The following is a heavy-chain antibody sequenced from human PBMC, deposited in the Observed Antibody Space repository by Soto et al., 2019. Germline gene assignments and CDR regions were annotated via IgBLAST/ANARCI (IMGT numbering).Heavy chain of an antibody. CDR3: ARGAGTTHLSGSAKFDP. CDR2: IYYSGST. CDR1: GGSISSGGYY. Sequence: SETLSLTCTVSGGSISSGGYYWSWIRQHPGKGLEWIGYIYYSGSTYYNPSLKSRVTISVDTSKNQFSLKLSSVTAADTAVYYCARGAGTTHLSGSAKFDPWGQGTLVTVSS. J-gene: IGHJ5*02. D-gene: IGHD1-7*01. V-gene: IGHV4-31*03.